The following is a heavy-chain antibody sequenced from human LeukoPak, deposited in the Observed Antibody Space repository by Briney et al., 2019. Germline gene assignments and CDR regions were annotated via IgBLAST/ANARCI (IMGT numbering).Heavy chain of an antibody. J-gene: IGHJ5*02. CDR1: GFTISSYD. Sequence: GGSLRLSCAASGFTISSYDMHWVRQGTGNGLEWVSAIDTSGNTYYPSSVKGRFTISRENAKNSLYLQMNSLRVGDTAVYYCTRGAEGFDPWGQGTLVTVSS. D-gene: IGHD1-26*01. CDR2: IDTSGNT. V-gene: IGHV3-13*01. CDR3: TRGAEGFDP.